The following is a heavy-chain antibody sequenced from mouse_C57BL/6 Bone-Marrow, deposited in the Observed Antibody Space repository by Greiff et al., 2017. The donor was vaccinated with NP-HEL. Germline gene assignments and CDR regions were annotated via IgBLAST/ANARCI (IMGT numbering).Heavy chain of an antibody. CDR2: IYPGDGDT. Sequence: VQLQQSGAELVKPGASVKISCKASGYAFSSYWMNWVKQRPGKGLEWIGQIYPGDGDTNYNGKFKGKATLTADKSSSTAYMQLSSLTSEDSAVYFCARSYYYGKNPFAYWGQGTLVTVSA. D-gene: IGHD1-1*01. CDR1: GYAFSSYW. V-gene: IGHV1-80*01. J-gene: IGHJ3*01. CDR3: ARSYYYGKNPFAY.